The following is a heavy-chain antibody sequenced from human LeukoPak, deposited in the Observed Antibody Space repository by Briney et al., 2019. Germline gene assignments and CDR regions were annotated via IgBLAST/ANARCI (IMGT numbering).Heavy chain of an antibody. CDR1: GYTFTSYG. CDR2: INPNSGGT. V-gene: IGHV1-2*02. J-gene: IGHJ4*02. D-gene: IGHD3-16*02. Sequence: ASVKVSCKASGYTFTSYGISWVRQAPGQGLEWMGWINPNSGGTNYAQKFQGRVTMTRDTSISTAYMELSGLRSDDTAVYYCARDNSMITFGGVIVVKKFDYWGQGTLVTVSS. CDR3: ARDNSMITFGGVIVVKKFDY.